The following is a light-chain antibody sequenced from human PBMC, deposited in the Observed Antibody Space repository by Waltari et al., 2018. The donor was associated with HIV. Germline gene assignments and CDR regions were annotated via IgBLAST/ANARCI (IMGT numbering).Light chain of an antibody. J-gene: IGLJ2*01. CDR3: GTWDSSLSAVV. CDR1: SSTIGNNY. V-gene: IGLV1-51*01. CDR2: DTN. Sequence: QSVLTQPPSVSAAPGQKVTIPCTGSSSTIGNNYVSWYQQIPGTAPRLVIYDTNDRPSGIPDRFSGSKSGTSATLGITGPQTGDEADYYCGTWDSSLSAVVFGGGTKLTVL.